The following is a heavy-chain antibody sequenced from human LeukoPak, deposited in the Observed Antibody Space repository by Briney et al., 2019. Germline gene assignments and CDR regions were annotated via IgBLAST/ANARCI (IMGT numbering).Heavy chain of an antibody. CDR1: GFTFSSYA. CDR3: ANLAPFFGVVTSYYYGMDV. J-gene: IGHJ6*02. V-gene: IGHV3-23*01. D-gene: IGHD3-3*01. Sequence: GGSLTLSCAVSGFTFSSYAMSWVRQAPGKGLEWVSAISGSGGSTYYADSVKGRFTISRDNSKNTLYLQMNSLRAEDTAVYYCANLAPFFGVVTSYYYGMDVWGQGTTVTVSS. CDR2: ISGSGGST.